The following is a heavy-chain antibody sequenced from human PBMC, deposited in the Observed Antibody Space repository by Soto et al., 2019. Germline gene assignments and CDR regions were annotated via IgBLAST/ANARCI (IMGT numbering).Heavy chain of an antibody. CDR1: GGSISSGDYY. Sequence: SETLSLTCTVSGGSISSGDYYWSWIRQPPGKGLEWIGYIYYSGSTYYNPSLKSRVTISVDTSKNQFSLKLSSVTAADTAVYYCASVSLGDYVGYFDYWGQGTLVTVSS. CDR3: ASVSLGDYVGYFDY. D-gene: IGHD4-17*01. J-gene: IGHJ4*02. V-gene: IGHV4-30-4*01. CDR2: IYYSGST.